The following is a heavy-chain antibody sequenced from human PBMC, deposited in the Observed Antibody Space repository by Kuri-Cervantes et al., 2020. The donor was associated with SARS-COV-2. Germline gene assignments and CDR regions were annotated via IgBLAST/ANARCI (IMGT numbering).Heavy chain of an antibody. D-gene: IGHD5-24*01. CDR2: IHHIGST. CDR1: GVSISSSTS. CDR3: AKGSRTTSHERYMDP. J-gene: IGHJ5*02. V-gene: IGHV4-4*02. Sequence: SETLSLTCTVSGVSISSSTSWSWVRQSPGKGLEWIGEIHHIGSTTYNPALKSRVTMSLDKSKNQFSLHLNSVTAADTAVYYCAKGSRTTSHERYMDPWGQGILVTVSS.